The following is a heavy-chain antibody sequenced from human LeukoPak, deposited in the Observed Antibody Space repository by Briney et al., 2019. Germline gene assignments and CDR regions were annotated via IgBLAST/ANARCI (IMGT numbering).Heavy chain of an antibody. CDR3: VRDMGYYDKV. D-gene: IGHD3-22*01. CDR1: GFSFDDYG. Sequence: PGGSLRLSCAASGFSFDDYGMSWVRQAPGKGLEWVSGINWNGGSTGYADSVKGRFTISRDNAKNSLYLRMNSLRAEDTAVYYCVRDMGYYDKVWGQGTLVTVSS. CDR2: INWNGGST. J-gene: IGHJ4*02. V-gene: IGHV3-20*04.